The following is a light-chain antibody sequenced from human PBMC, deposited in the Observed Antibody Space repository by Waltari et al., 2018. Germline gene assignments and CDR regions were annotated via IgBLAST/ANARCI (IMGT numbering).Light chain of an antibody. CDR1: ALPKQF. CDR2: KDT. J-gene: IGLJ2*01. CDR3: QSADSTSTHVV. Sequence: SYELTQPPSVSVSPGQTATITCSGDALPKQFAFWYQQKPGQAPVLVTYKDTGRPSGIPDRFSGSTSGKTVTLTISGVQAEDEADYYCQSADSTSTHVVFGGGTKLTVL. V-gene: IGLV3-25*03.